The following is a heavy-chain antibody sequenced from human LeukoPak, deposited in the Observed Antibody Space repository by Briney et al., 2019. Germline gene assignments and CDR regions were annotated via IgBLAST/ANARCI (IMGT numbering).Heavy chain of an antibody. CDR1: GGTFSSYA. V-gene: IGHV1-69*13. J-gene: IGHJ5*02. CDR3: ARDVEMATITGNWFDP. Sequence: SVKVSCKASGGTFSSYAISWVRQAPGQGLEWMGGIIPIFGTANYAQKFQGRVTITADESTSTAYMELSSLRSEDTAVYYRARDVEMATITGNWFDPWGQGTLVTVSS. D-gene: IGHD5-24*01. CDR2: IIPIFGTA.